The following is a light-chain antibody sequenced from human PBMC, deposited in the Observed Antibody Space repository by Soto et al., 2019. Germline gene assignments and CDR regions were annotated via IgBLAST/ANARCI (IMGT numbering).Light chain of an antibody. V-gene: IGLV4-69*01. Sequence: QSVLTQSPSASASLGASVKLTCTLSSGLSNYAIAWHQQQPEKGPRYLMKLNSDGSHSKGDGTPDRFSGSSSGAERYLTISSLQSEDEADYYCQTWGTGPWVFGGGTKVTVL. CDR2: LNSDGSH. J-gene: IGLJ3*02. CDR1: SGLSNYA. CDR3: QTWGTGPWV.